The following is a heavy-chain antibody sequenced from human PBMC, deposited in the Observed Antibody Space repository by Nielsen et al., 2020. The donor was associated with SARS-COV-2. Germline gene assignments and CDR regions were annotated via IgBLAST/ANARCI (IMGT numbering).Heavy chain of an antibody. J-gene: IGHJ4*02. CDR2: INPNSGGT. Sequence: ASVKVSCKASGYTFTSYGISWVRQAPGQGLEWMGWINPNSGGTNYAQKFQGRVTMTRDTSISTAYMELSRLRSDDTAVYYCAGAPLLWFGELLYGGFDYWGQGTLVTVSS. CDR1: GYTFTSYG. D-gene: IGHD3-10*01. V-gene: IGHV1-2*02. CDR3: AGAPLLWFGELLYGGFDY.